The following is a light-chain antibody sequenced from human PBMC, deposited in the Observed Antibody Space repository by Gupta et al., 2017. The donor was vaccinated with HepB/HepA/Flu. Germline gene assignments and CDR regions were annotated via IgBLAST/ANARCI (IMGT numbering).Light chain of an antibody. CDR3: HQEDISPRT. V-gene: IGKV3-20*01. J-gene: IGKJ1*01. CDR1: QSFSSY. Sequence: EIVLTQSPCTLSLSPGEKATLSCRASQSFSSYLAWYQQKPGQAPRLLIYDASSRATGIPDRFSGSGSGTDFTLTISRREPEDFAVYYCHQEDISPRTFGQGTKVEIK. CDR2: DAS.